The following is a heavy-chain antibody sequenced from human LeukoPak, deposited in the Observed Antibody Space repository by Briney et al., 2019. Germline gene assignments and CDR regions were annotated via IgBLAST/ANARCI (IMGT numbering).Heavy chain of an antibody. Sequence: GASVKVSCKASGYTFTSYAMHWVRQAPGQRLEWMGWINAGNGNTKYSQKFQGRVTITRDTSASAAYMELSSLRSEDTAVYYCARDPYDYYYYGMDVWGKGTTVTVSS. V-gene: IGHV1-3*01. CDR2: INAGNGNT. J-gene: IGHJ6*04. D-gene: IGHD3-16*01. CDR1: GYTFTSYA. CDR3: ARDPYDYYYYGMDV.